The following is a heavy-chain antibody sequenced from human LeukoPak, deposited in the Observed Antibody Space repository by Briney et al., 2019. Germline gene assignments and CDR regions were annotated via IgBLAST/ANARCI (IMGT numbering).Heavy chain of an antibody. CDR2: INHSGST. Sequence: NPSETLSLTCAVYGGSFSGYYWSWIRQPPGKGLEWIGEINHSGSTNYNPSLKSRVTISVDTSKNQFSLKLSSVTAEDTAVYYCARVITYYDFWSGYSNDAFDIWGQGTMVTVSS. CDR1: GGSFSGYY. V-gene: IGHV4-34*01. CDR3: ARVITYYDFWSGYSNDAFDI. D-gene: IGHD3-3*01. J-gene: IGHJ3*02.